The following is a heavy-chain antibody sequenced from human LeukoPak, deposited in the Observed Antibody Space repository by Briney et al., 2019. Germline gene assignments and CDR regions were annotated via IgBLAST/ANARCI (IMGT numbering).Heavy chain of an antibody. D-gene: IGHD6-6*01. Sequence: PGGSLRLSCGASGLTFSSYAMTWVRQAPGMGLEWVSSISGSGGSTYHADSVKGRFTISRDNSKNTLYLQMNSLTAEDTAVYYCAKDRGSSSPIRYYFDYWGQGTLVTVSS. V-gene: IGHV3-23*01. CDR2: ISGSGGST. CDR3: AKDRGSSSPIRYYFDY. J-gene: IGHJ4*02. CDR1: GLTFSSYA.